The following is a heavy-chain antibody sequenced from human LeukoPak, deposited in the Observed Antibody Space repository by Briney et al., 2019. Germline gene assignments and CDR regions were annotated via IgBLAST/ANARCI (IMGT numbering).Heavy chain of an antibody. D-gene: IGHD2-15*01. CDR3: ARDRIWSGYCSGGSCYSENFDY. Sequence: PGGSLRLSCAASGFTFSSYSMNWVRQAPGKGLEWVSSISSSSSYIYYADSVKGRFTISRDNAQNSLYLQMNSLRAEDTAVYYCARDRIWSGYCSGGSCYSENFDYWGQGTLVTVSS. J-gene: IGHJ4*02. CDR2: ISSSSSYI. CDR1: GFTFSSYS. V-gene: IGHV3-21*01.